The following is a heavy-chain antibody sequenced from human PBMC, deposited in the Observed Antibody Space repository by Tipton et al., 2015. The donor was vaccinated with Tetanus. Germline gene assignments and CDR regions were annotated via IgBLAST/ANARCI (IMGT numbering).Heavy chain of an antibody. Sequence: LRLSCAVSGGSFSDFYWSWIRQVPGQGLLWIGEINHSGAANKNPSLKSRVTMSVDTSNKQFSLRLDSVTAADTAVYYCARPIKQWLVPVDSWGQGTLVTVSS. J-gene: IGHJ4*02. V-gene: IGHV4-34*01. D-gene: IGHD6-19*01. CDR3: ARPIKQWLVPVDS. CDR2: INHSGAA. CDR1: GGSFSDFY.